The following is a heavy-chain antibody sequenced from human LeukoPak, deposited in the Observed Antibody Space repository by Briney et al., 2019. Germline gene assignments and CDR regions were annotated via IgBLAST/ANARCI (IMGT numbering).Heavy chain of an antibody. CDR3: ARFGYSSSPGGWFDP. D-gene: IGHD6-6*01. CDR2: INHSGST. Sequence: PSETLSLTCAVYGGSFSGYYWSWIRQPPGKGLEWIGEINHSGSTNYNPSLKSRVTISVDTSKNQFSLKLSSVTAADTAVYYCARFGYSSSPGGWFDPWGQGTLVTVSS. CDR1: GGSFSGYY. V-gene: IGHV4-34*01. J-gene: IGHJ5*02.